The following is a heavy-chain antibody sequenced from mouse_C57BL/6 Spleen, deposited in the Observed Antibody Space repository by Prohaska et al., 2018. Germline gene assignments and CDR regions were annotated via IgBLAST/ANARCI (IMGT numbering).Heavy chain of an antibody. V-gene: IGHV10-1*01. CDR3: VRPKNYAMDY. Sequence: EVQLVESGGGLVQPKGSLKLSCAASGFSFNTYAMNWVRQAPGKGLEWVARIRSKSNNYATYYADSVKDRFTISRDDSESMLYLQMNNLKTEDTAMYYCVRPKNYAMDYWGQGTSVTVSS. CDR2: IRSKSNNYAT. CDR1: GFSFNTYA. J-gene: IGHJ4*01.